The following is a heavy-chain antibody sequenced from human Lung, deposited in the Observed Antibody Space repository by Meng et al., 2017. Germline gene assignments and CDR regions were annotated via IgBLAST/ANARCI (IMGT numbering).Heavy chain of an antibody. D-gene: IGHD6-19*01. CDR1: GFTFSNAH. Sequence: GGSLRLSCAVSGFTFSNAHMNWVRQAPGKGLEWVGRIKVITEGGTTNYAAPVKGRFTISRDDSSNTLYLQMNSLKTEDTAVYYCSTSGYTSGNAYWGRGKLV. J-gene: IGHJ4*02. CDR2: IKVITEGGTT. V-gene: IGHV3-15*01. CDR3: STSGYTSGNAY.